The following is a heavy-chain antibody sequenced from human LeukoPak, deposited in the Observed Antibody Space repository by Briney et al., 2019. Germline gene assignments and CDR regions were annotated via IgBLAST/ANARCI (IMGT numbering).Heavy chain of an antibody. Sequence: ASVKVSCKASGYTFTSYYMHWVRQAPGQGLEWMGVINPSGRSTSYAQKFQGRVTMTRDTSTSTVYMELSSLRSEDTAVYYCAREGPRNYFDSSGPGPFDIWGQGTMVTVSS. V-gene: IGHV1-46*01. CDR2: INPSGRST. CDR3: AREGPRNYFDSSGPGPFDI. D-gene: IGHD3-22*01. CDR1: GYTFTSYY. J-gene: IGHJ3*02.